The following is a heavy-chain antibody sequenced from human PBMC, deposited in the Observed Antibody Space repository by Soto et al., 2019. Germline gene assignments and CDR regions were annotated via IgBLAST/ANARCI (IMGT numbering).Heavy chain of an antibody. V-gene: IGHV3-30*18. Sequence: GGSLRLSCAASGFTFSSYGMHWVRQAPGKGLEWVAVISYDGSIKYYADSVKGRFTISRDNSKSTLYLQMNSLRAEDTAVYYCAKGGHLGSGNYYNPYYFDYWGQGT. CDR1: GFTFSSYG. J-gene: IGHJ4*02. D-gene: IGHD3-10*01. CDR2: ISYDGSIK. CDR3: AKGGHLGSGNYYNPYYFDY.